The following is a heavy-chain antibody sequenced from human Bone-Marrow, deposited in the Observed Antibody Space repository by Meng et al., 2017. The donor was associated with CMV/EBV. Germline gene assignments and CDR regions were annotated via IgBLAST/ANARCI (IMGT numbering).Heavy chain of an antibody. CDR1: GFTFNNYV. CDR3: TKEGYVVVREGWGMAV. D-gene: IGHD2-21*01. CDR2: ITTNGRNA. Sequence: GGSLRLSCAASGFTFNNYVMSWVRQAPGMGLEWVSSITTNGRNAYYADSVKGRFTLSRDNSKNTLYLQMNSLRAEDTAVYYCTKEGYVVVREGWGMAVWGPGTTVTVSS. J-gene: IGHJ6*02. V-gene: IGHV3-23*01.